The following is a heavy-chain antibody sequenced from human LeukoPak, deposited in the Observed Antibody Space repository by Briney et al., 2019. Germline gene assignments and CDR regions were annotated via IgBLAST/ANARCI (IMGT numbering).Heavy chain of an antibody. J-gene: IGHJ4*02. D-gene: IGHD3-16*01. Sequence: ASVKVSCKASGYTLTGYYMHWVRQAPGQGLEWMGWMNPNSGGTNYAQKFQGRVTMTRDTSISTAYVELSRLRSDDTAVYYCARDRFSVSGSYVGDYWGQGTLVTVSS. CDR1: GYTLTGYY. CDR2: MNPNSGGT. CDR3: ARDRFSVSGSYVGDY. V-gene: IGHV1-2*02.